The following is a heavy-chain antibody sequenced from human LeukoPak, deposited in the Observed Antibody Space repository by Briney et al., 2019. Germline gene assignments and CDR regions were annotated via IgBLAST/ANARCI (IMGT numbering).Heavy chain of an antibody. D-gene: IGHD4-17*01. J-gene: IGHJ4*02. CDR2: IRSEANSYAT. CDR3: TRLCADYGDYPNFDY. V-gene: IGHV3-73*01. CDR1: GFTFSGSA. Sequence: PGGSLRLSCAASGFTFSGSAMHWVRQASGKGLEWVGRIRSEANSYATAYAASVKGRFTISRDDSKNTAYLQMNSLKTEDTAVYYCTRLCADYGDYPNFDYWGQGTLVTVSS.